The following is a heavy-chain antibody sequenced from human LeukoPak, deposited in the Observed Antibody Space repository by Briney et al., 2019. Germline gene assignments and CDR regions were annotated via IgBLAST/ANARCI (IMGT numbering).Heavy chain of an antibody. Sequence: GGSLRLSCAASGFTFSSYAMSWVRQAPGKGLEWVSAISGSGGSTYYADSAKGRFTISRDNSKNTLYLQMNSLRAEDTAVYYCAKLILGVTYYFDYWGQGTLVTVSS. V-gene: IGHV3-23*01. CDR3: AKLILGVTYYFDY. J-gene: IGHJ4*02. D-gene: IGHD3-22*01. CDR1: GFTFSSYA. CDR2: ISGSGGST.